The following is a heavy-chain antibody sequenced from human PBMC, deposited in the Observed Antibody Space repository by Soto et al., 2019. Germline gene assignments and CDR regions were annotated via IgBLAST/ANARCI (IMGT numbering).Heavy chain of an antibody. Sequence: GGSLRLSCAGSGFTFSSYSMNWVRQAPGKGLEWVSSISSNSNYIYNADSVKGRFTISRDNAKNPLYLQMNSLRAEDTAVYYCAKDPRDGYKGSYFDYWGQGTLVTVSS. CDR1: GFTFSSYS. CDR3: AKDPRDGYKGSYFDY. V-gene: IGHV3-21*01. J-gene: IGHJ4*02. CDR2: ISSNSNYI. D-gene: IGHD5-12*01.